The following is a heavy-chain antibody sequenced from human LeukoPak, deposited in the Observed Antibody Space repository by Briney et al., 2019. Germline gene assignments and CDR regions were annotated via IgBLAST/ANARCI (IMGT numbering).Heavy chain of an antibody. CDR1: GFTLSSYW. D-gene: IGHD2-2*01. CDR2: IKQDGSAK. Sequence: GGSLRLSCAASGFTLSSYWMSWVRQAPGKGLEWVADIKQDGSAKDYVDSVKGRFTISRENAKNSLYLQMNSLRVDDTAIYYCARVYQSTSGRAIDYWGQGTLVTVSS. J-gene: IGHJ4*02. V-gene: IGHV3-7*01. CDR3: ARVYQSTSGRAIDY.